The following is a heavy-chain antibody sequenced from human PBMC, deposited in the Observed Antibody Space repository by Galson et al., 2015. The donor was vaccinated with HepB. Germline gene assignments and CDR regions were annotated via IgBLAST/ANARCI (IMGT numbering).Heavy chain of an antibody. CDR2: VYYSGTT. D-gene: IGHD3-22*01. CDR1: DASIISTSYF. J-gene: IGHJ2*01. CDR3: ARAVIYYYETSGLGYFNL. V-gene: IGHV4-39*07. Sequence: ETLSLTCTVSDASIISTSYFWGWIRQSPGKGLEWIGSVYYSGTTYYNPSLKSRVTMSVDTSKNQFSLKLTSVTAADTAIYYCARAVIYYYETSGLGYFNLWGRGNLVTVSS.